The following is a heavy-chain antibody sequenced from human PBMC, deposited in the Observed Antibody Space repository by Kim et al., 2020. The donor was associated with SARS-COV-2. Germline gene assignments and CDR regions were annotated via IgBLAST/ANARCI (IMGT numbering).Heavy chain of an antibody. V-gene: IGHV3-23*01. CDR1: GFTFNNYA. Sequence: GGSLRLSCAASGFTFNNYAMTWVHQAPGKGLEWVSAIGPSGGTTYYADSVKGRFTVSRDNSKNTLYLHMDSLRAEDTAVYYCTKLLPAAGSGYWGQGTLVTVSS. J-gene: IGHJ4*02. D-gene: IGHD6-13*01. CDR3: TKLLPAAGSGY. CDR2: IGPSGGTT.